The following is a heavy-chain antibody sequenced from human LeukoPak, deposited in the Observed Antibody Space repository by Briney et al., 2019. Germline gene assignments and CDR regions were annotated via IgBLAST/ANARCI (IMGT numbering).Heavy chain of an antibody. Sequence: PSETLSLTCTVSGGSISSSSDYWVWSRQPPGQGLEWVGSIYYSGSTYYNPSLKSRVIISVDTSKNQFSLKLSSVTAADTAVYYCARADIVVVPAATFDYWGQGTLVTVSS. V-gene: IGHV4-39*01. J-gene: IGHJ4*02. CDR2: IYYSGST. CDR3: ARADIVVVPAATFDY. CDR1: GGSISSSSDY. D-gene: IGHD2-2*01.